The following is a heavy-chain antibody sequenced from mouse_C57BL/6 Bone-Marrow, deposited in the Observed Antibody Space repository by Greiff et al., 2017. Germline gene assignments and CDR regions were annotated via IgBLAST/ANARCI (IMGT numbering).Heavy chain of an antibody. CDR1: GYSFTSYG. CDR2: IYPNSGST. Sequence: VQLQQPGAELVKPGASVSLSCKASGYSFTSYGMHWVQQRPGQGLEWLGMIYPNSGSTNYNEKFKSKATLTVHKSSSTAYMQLSSLTSEDSAVYYWARFDGYLFAYWGKGTLVTVSA. J-gene: IGHJ3*01. CDR3: ARFDGYLFAY. D-gene: IGHD2-3*01. V-gene: IGHV1-64*01.